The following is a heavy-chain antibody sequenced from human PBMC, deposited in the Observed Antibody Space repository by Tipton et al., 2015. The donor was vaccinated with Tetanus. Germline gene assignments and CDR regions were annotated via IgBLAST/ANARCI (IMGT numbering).Heavy chain of an antibody. CDR3: ARDQARGARGWNYFDY. Sequence: TLSLTCTVSGGSLSRGGYYWTWIRQHPGKGLEWIGDIYFSGSTYYNPSLKSRVTISVDTSKNQFSLKLNSVTAADTAVYYCARDQARGARGWNYFDYRGQGTLVTVSS. V-gene: IGHV4-31*03. CDR1: GGSLSRGGYY. D-gene: IGHD1-26*01. CDR2: IYFSGST. J-gene: IGHJ4*02.